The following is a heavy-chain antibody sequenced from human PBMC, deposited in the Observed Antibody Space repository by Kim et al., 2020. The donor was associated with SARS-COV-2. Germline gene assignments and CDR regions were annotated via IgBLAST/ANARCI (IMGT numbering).Heavy chain of an antibody. J-gene: IGHJ4*02. Sequence: GGSLRLSCAASGFTFSSYAMHWVRQAPGKGLEWVAVISYDGSNKYYADYVKGRFTISRDNSKNALYLQMNSLRAEETAVYYCARDQRESGRGARGGARDHWGQGTLVTVSS. CDR1: GFTFSSYA. V-gene: IGHV3-30*04. CDR3: ARDQRESGRGARGGARDH. D-gene: IGHD3-10*01. CDR2: ISYDGSNK.